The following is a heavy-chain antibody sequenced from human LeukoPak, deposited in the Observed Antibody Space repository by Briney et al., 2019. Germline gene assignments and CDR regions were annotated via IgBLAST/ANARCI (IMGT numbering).Heavy chain of an antibody. CDR1: GYTFTNYY. V-gene: IGHV1-46*01. J-gene: IGHJ4*02. CDR3: AREEMGATSFDY. D-gene: IGHD1-26*01. CDR2: INPIGGST. Sequence: GASVKVSCKASGYTFTNYYMHWVRQAPGQGLEWMGRINPIGGSTSYAQKFQGGVTMTRDTSTNRVYMELSSLRSEDTAVYYCAREEMGATSFDYGGQGTLVTVSS.